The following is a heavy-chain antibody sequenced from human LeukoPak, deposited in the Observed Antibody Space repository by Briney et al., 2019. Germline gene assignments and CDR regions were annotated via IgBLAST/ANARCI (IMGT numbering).Heavy chain of an antibody. Sequence: PSETLSLTCTVSGSSISTYYWSWVRQPPGKGLEWIGYIYYSGSTNYNPSLKSRVTMLVDTSKNQLSLKLSSVAAADTAVYYCARGIKYYYGSGTYHYFDFWGQGTLVTVSS. D-gene: IGHD3-10*01. CDR1: GSSISTYY. J-gene: IGHJ4*02. V-gene: IGHV4-59*01. CDR3: ARGIKYYYGSGTYHYFDF. CDR2: IYYSGST.